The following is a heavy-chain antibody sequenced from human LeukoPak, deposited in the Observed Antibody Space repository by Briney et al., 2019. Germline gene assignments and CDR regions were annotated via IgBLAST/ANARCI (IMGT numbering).Heavy chain of an antibody. V-gene: IGHV3-53*01. Sequence: GSLILSCAASGFTVSNNYVSWVRQAPGKGLEWVSVIYSGGSTYYADSVKGRFTISRDNSKNMLYLQMNSLRAEDTAVYYCASQTYYYDSSGYFTRSYYFDYWGQGTLVTVSS. CDR3: ASQTYYYDSSGYFTRSYYFDY. CDR2: IYSGGST. J-gene: IGHJ4*02. D-gene: IGHD3-22*01. CDR1: GFTVSNNY.